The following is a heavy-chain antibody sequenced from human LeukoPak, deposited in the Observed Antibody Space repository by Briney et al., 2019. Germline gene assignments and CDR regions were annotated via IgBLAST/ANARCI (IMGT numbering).Heavy chain of an antibody. D-gene: IGHD3-3*01. V-gene: IGHV4-31*03. Sequence: SETLSLTCTVSGGSISSGGYYWSWLRQHPGKGLEWIGYIYYSGSTYYNPSLKSRVTISVDTSKNQFSLKLSSVTAADTAVYYCARESYDFWSGYSAQFDYWGQGTLVTVSS. CDR3: ARESYDFWSGYSAQFDY. CDR2: IYYSGST. J-gene: IGHJ4*02. CDR1: GGSISSGGYY.